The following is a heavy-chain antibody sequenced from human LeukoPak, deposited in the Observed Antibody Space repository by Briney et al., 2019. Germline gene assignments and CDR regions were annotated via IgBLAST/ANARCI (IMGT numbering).Heavy chain of an antibody. D-gene: IGHD5-24*01. CDR2: ISSSSSTI. V-gene: IGHV3-48*01. Sequence: PGGSLRLSCAASGFTFSSYSMNWVRQAPGKGLEWVSYISSSSSTIYYADSMKGRFTISRDNAKNSLYLQMNSLRAEDTAVYYCARGRGWLQLLPDYWGQGTLVTVSS. J-gene: IGHJ4*02. CDR3: ARGRGWLQLLPDY. CDR1: GFTFSSYS.